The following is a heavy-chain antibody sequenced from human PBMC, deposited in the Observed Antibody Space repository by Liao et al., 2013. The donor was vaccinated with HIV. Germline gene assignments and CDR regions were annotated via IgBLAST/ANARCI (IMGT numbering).Heavy chain of an antibody. CDR3: ARTGNLYNWFDP. Sequence: QVQLQESGPGLVKPSQTLSLTCTVSGGSLSSGGYYWSWIRQPAGKGLEWIGRIYSSGSTNYNPSLKSRVTISVDRSKNQFSLKLSSVTAADTAVYYCARTGNLYNWFDPWGQGTLVTVSS. J-gene: IGHJ5*02. CDR1: GGSLSSGGYY. V-gene: IGHV4-61*02. D-gene: IGHD1-7*01. CDR2: IYSSGST.